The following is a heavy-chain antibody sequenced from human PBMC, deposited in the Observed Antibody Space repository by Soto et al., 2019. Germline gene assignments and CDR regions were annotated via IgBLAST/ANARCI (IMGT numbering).Heavy chain of an antibody. CDR3: AKTAPAPEGYYYYYYYMDV. Sequence: EVQLLASGGGLVQPGGSLRLSCAASGFTFSSYAMSWVRQAPGKGLEWVSAGSGSGGSTYYADSVKGLFTISRDKSQNTLYLQMNSLRAEDTAVYYCAKTAPAPEGYYYYYYYMDVWGKGTTVTVSS. J-gene: IGHJ6*03. CDR1: GFTFSSYA. CDR2: GSGSGGST. V-gene: IGHV3-23*01.